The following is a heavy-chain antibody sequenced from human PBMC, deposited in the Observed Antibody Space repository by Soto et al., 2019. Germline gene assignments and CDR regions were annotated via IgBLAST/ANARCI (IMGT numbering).Heavy chain of an antibody. J-gene: IGHJ4*02. CDR3: ASGIAGGVLDY. Sequence: SETLSLTCTVSGGSISSYYWSWIRQPPGKGLEWIGYIYYSGSTNYNPSLKSRVTISVDTSKNQFSLKLSSVTAADTAVYYCASGIAGGVLDYWGQGTLIAVSS. D-gene: IGHD2-8*02. CDR2: IYYSGST. V-gene: IGHV4-59*01. CDR1: GGSISSYY.